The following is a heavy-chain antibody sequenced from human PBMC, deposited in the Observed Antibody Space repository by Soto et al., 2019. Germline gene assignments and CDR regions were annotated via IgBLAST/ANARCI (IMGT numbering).Heavy chain of an antibody. V-gene: IGHV2-5*01. CDR2: IYWSGDE. D-gene: IGHD3-3*02. J-gene: IGHJ3*02. Sequence: QGTLKESGPTLVKPTQTLTLTCSFSGFSLSTSGVGVGWIRQSPGKALEWLALIYWSGDEDYRPSLKSRLSIVKDTSKNHVVLSLTDMDPVDTATYYCARGLATLPVFAFDIWGQGTMVTVSS. CDR3: ARGLATLPVFAFDI. CDR1: GFSLSTSGVG.